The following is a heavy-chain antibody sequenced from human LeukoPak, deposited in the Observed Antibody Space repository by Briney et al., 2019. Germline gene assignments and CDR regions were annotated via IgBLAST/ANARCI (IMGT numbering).Heavy chain of an antibody. Sequence: GGSLRLSCAASGFTVSSNYMSWVRQAPGKGLEWVSVIYSGGSTYYADSVKGRFTISRDNSKNTLYLQINSQRAEDTAIYYCAKTPKLGYCNGGSCYPDYWGQGTLVTVSS. CDR1: GFTVSSNY. V-gene: IGHV3-53*01. J-gene: IGHJ4*02. CDR2: IYSGGST. CDR3: AKTPKLGYCNGGSCYPDY. D-gene: IGHD2-15*01.